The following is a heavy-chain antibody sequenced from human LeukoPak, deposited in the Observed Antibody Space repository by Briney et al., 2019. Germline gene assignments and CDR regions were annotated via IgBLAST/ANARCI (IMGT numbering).Heavy chain of an antibody. CDR2: INPSGGST. J-gene: IGHJ4*02. CDR3: ARDTVLRYFDWLLLTGISADY. D-gene: IGHD3-9*01. CDR1: GYTFTSYY. V-gene: IGHV1-46*01. Sequence: GASVKVSCKASGYTFTSYYMHWVRQAPGQGREWMGIINPSGGSTSYAQKFQGRVTMTRDTSTSTVYMELSSLSSEDTAVYYCARDTVLRYFDWLLLTGISADYWGQGTLVTVSS.